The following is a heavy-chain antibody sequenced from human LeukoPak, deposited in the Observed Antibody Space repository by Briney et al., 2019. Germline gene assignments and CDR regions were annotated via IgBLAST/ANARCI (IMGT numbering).Heavy chain of an antibody. V-gene: IGHV4-30-4*07. D-gene: IGHD3-10*01. J-gene: IGHJ4*02. Sequence: PSQTLSLTCAVSGGSINSGGYSWSWIRQPPGKGLEWIGYIYYSGATYYNPSLKSRLTISIDTSKNQFSLKLSSVTAADTAVYYCATRKRAYYYGSGSYDYWGQGTLVTVSS. CDR2: IYYSGAT. CDR3: ATRKRAYYYGSGSYDY. CDR1: GGSINSGGYS.